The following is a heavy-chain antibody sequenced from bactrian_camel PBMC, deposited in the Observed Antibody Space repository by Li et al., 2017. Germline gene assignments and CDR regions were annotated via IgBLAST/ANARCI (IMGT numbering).Heavy chain of an antibody. Sequence: HVQLVESGGGSVQVGGSLRLSCAVTGYNIDIACMRWFRRAPGEENDSVALIRADGTTAYADSVKGRFTISRDSAKNTVDLQMNNLKPEDTGIYYCAVGLRSGSPSWDRGDYKLWGQGTQVTVS. CDR2: IRADGTT. CDR1: GYNIDIAC. J-gene: IGHJ4*01. D-gene: IGHD4*01. CDR3: AVGLRSGSPSWDRGDYKL. V-gene: IGHV3S53*01.